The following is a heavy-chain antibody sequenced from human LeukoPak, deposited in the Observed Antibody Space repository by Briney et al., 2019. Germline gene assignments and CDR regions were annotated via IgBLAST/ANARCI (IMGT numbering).Heavy chain of an antibody. CDR2: ISAYNGNT. CDR1: GHTFTSYG. J-gene: IGHJ6*02. V-gene: IGHV1-18*01. D-gene: IGHD3-10*01. Sequence: ASVKVSCKASGHTFTSYGISWVRQAPGQGLEWMGWISAYNGNTNYAQKLQGRVTMTTDTSTSTAYMELRSLRSDDTAVYYCARTVTRYYYYGMDVWGQGTTVTVSS. CDR3: ARTVTRYYYYGMDV.